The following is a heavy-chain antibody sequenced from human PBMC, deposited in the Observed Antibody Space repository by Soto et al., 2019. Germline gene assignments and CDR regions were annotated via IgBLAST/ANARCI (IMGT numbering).Heavy chain of an antibody. Sequence: GASVKVSCKASRFTFTSYAIHWVRQAPGQRLEWMGWINGANGNTKYSQKFQDRVTLTRDTSAGTANIDLSSLSSEHTAVYYCERDGPVTGNANFDYSGQGTPVTVSS. J-gene: IGHJ4*02. D-gene: IGHD6-19*01. CDR3: ERDGPVTGNANFDY. CDR2: INGANGNT. V-gene: IGHV1-3*01. CDR1: RFTFTSYA.